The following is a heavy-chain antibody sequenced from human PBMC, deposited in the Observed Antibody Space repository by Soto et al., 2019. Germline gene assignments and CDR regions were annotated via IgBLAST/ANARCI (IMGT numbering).Heavy chain of an antibody. Sequence: SETLSLTRTVSGGSVSSGSYYWSWIRQPPGKGLEWIGYIYYSGSTNYNPSLKSRVTISVDTSKNQFSLKLSSVTAADTAIYYCARAQYYDFWSGYSNWFDPWGQGTLVTAPQ. CDR1: GGSVSSGSYY. CDR3: ARAQYYDFWSGYSNWFDP. J-gene: IGHJ5*02. CDR2: IYYSGST. D-gene: IGHD3-3*01. V-gene: IGHV4-61*01.